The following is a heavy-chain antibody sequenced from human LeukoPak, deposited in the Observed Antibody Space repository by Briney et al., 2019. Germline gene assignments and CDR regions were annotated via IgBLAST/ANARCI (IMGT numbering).Heavy chain of an antibody. J-gene: IGHJ6*03. CDR2: IYHSGST. V-gene: IGHV4-38-2*01. CDR3: ARGPYYYMDV. CDR1: GYSISSGYY. Sequence: SETLSLACAVSGYSISSGYYWGWIRQPPGKGLEWMGSIYHSGSTYYNPSLKSRVTISVDTSKDQFSLKLSSVTAADTAVYYCARGPYYYMDVWGKGTTVTVSS.